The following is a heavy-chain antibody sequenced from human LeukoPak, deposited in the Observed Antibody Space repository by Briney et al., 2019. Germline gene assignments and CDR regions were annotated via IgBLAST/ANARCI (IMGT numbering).Heavy chain of an antibody. CDR2: ISSSSSYI. J-gene: IGHJ4*02. CDR3: ARGGNGNPPFDY. V-gene: IGHV3-21*01. D-gene: IGHD4-23*01. CDR1: GFTFSSYS. Sequence: TGGSLRLSCAASGFTFSSYSMNWARQAPGKGLEWVSSISSSSSYIYYADSVKGRFTISRDNAKNSLYLQMNSLRAEDTAVYYCARGGNGNPPFDYWGQGTLVTVSS.